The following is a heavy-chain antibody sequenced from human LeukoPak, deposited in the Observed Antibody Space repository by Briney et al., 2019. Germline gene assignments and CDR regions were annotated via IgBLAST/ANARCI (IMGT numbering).Heavy chain of an antibody. V-gene: IGHV3-48*01. J-gene: IGHJ4*02. CDR2: IGSTSI. Sequence: GGSLRLSCAASGFSTRTYSMGWVRQAPGKGLEWVSYIGSTSIYADSVKGRFTISRDNAKNTLYLQMNSLRAEDTAVYYVARDGPPAGAGDFDYWGQGTPVTVSS. CDR1: GFSTRTYS. D-gene: IGHD2-2*01. CDR3: ARDGPPAGAGDFDY.